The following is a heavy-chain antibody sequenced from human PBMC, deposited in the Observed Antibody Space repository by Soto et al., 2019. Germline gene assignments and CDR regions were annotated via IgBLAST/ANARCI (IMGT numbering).Heavy chain of an antibody. D-gene: IGHD3-3*01. CDR1: SASITGYY. CDR2: VQDSGNT. V-gene: IGHV4-59*01. CDR3: VRARVTPRISGYLAWGPKQYRPPNSYYFDS. Sequence: PSETLSLTCTVSSASITGYYWGWIRQPPHNGLQWVGFVQDSGNTHYNPSLQSRISISLDASRRQFSLNLYSVTTSDTAVYFCVRARVTPRISGYLAWGPKQYRPPNSYYFDSSVPGALVTVSS. J-gene: IGHJ4*02.